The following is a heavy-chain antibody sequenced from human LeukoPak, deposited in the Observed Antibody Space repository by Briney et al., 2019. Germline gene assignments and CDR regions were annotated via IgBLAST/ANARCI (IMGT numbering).Heavy chain of an antibody. CDR2: TSGSGGST. CDR1: GLIFSNFA. CDR3: ARDRSGSYSALYYFDY. V-gene: IGHV3-23*01. D-gene: IGHD1-26*01. J-gene: IGHJ4*02. Sequence: GGSLRLSCEASGLIFSNFAMSWVRQALGKGLEWVSATSGSGGSTYYADSVKGRFTISRDNAKNTLYLQMNSLRAEDTAVYYCARDRSGSYSALYYFDYWGQGTLVTVSS.